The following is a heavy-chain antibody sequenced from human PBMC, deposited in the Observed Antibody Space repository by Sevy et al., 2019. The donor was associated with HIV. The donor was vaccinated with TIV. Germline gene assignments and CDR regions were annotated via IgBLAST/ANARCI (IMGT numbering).Heavy chain of an antibody. Sequence: SETLSLTCTLSGGSVSSSSYFWSWIRQPPGKGLESIGYIYYSGSTNYNPSLKSRVTISVDTSKNQFSLKLSSVTAADTAVYYCARVGGITDYGMHVWGQGTTATVSS. CDR3: ARVGGITDYGMHV. D-gene: IGHD3-16*01. V-gene: IGHV4-61*01. J-gene: IGHJ6*02. CDR2: IYYSGST. CDR1: GGSVSSSSYF.